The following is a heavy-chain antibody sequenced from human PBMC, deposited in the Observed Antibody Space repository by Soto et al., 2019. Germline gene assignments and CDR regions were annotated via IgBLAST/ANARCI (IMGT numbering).Heavy chain of an antibody. CDR2: IYYSGST. Sequence: SETLSLTCTVSGGSISSGGYYWSWIRQHPGKGLEWIGSIYYSGSTYYNPSLKSRVTISVDTSKNQFSLKLSSVTAADTDVYYCATAQINIDSGGSYNWFDPWGQGTLVTVSS. CDR3: ATAQINIDSGGSYNWFDP. V-gene: IGHV4-31*03. D-gene: IGHD2-15*01. CDR1: GGSISSGGYY. J-gene: IGHJ5*02.